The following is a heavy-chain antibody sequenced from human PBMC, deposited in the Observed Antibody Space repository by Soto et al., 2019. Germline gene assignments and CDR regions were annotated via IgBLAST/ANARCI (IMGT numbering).Heavy chain of an antibody. Sequence: ASVKVSCKASGYTFTSYGISWVRQAPGQGLEWMGRISAYNGNTNYAQKLQGRVTMTTDTSTSTAYMELRSLRSDDTAVYYCARVKWLVLNYYYGMDVWGQGTTVPVSS. D-gene: IGHD6-19*01. CDR2: ISAYNGNT. CDR3: ARVKWLVLNYYYGMDV. J-gene: IGHJ6*02. CDR1: GYTFTSYG. V-gene: IGHV1-18*01.